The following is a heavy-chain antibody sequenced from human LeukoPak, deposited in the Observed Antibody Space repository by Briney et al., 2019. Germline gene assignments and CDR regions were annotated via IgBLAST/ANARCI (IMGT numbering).Heavy chain of an antibody. CDR2: ISSSGSTG. CDR3: AKDSYYDYVWGSYRYTNQFDY. D-gene: IGHD3-16*02. V-gene: IGHV3-48*03. CDR1: GFTFSSYE. Sequence: GGSLRLSCAASGFTFSSYEMNWVRQAPGKGLEWVSYISSSGSTGYYADSVKGRFTISRDNAKNSLYLQMNSLRAEDTAVYYCAKDSYYDYVWGSYRYTNQFDYWGQGTLVTVSS. J-gene: IGHJ4*02.